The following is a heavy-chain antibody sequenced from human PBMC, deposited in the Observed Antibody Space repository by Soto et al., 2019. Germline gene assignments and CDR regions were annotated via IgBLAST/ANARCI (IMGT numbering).Heavy chain of an antibody. CDR3: ARDGGNTSLLGYFDY. J-gene: IGHJ4*02. CDR2: IYHSGST. D-gene: IGHD7-27*01. V-gene: IGHV4-38-2*02. CDR1: GYSISSGYY. Sequence: PSETLSLTCAVSGYSISSGYYWGWIRQPPGKGLEWIGSIYHSGSTYYNPSLKSRVTISVDTSKNQFSLKLSSVTAADTAVYYCARDGGNTSLLGYFDYWGQGTLVTVSS.